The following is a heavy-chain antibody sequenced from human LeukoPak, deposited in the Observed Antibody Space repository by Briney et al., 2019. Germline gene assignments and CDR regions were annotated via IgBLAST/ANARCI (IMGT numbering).Heavy chain of an antibody. Sequence: PGRSLRLSCAASGFTFSSYAMHWVRQAPGKGLEWVVVISYDGSNKYYADSVKGRFTISRDNSKNTLYLQMNSLRAEDTAVYYCARDDNYYDSSGYYYHWGQGTLVTVSS. CDR1: GFTFSSYA. J-gene: IGHJ5*02. D-gene: IGHD3-22*01. CDR2: ISYDGSNK. V-gene: IGHV3-30*04. CDR3: ARDDNYYDSSGYYYH.